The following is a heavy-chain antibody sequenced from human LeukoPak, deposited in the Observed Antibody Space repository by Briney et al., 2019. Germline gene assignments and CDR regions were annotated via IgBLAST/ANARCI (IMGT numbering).Heavy chain of an antibody. J-gene: IGHJ6*02. CDR3: ARGPLQGHYGMDV. D-gene: IGHD4-11*01. V-gene: IGHV3-33*01. CDR2: LWHDGNNK. CDR1: GFTFSSPA. Sequence: GGSLRLSCAASGFTFSSPAMHWVRQAPGKGLEWVAVLWHDGNNKWYADSVKGRFTISRDNSENTLYLQMNSLRAEDTAVYCCARGPLQGHYGMDVWGQGTTVTVSS.